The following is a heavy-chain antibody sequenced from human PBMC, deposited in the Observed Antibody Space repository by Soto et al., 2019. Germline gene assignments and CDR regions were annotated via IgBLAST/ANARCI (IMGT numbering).Heavy chain of an antibody. CDR3: AKASVEGSGYYDY. Sequence: QVQLVESGGGVVQPGRSLRLSCAASGFTFSSYGMHWVRQAPGKGLEWVAVISYDGSNKYYADSVKGRFTISRDNSKNTLYLQMNSLRAEDTAVYYCAKASVEGSGYYDYWGQGTLVTVSS. CDR1: GFTFSSYG. D-gene: IGHD3-22*01. V-gene: IGHV3-30*18. CDR2: ISYDGSNK. J-gene: IGHJ4*02.